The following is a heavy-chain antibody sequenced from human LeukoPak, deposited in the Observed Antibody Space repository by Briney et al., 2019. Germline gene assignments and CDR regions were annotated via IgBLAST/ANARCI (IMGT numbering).Heavy chain of an antibody. CDR1: GFTVSSSY. Sequence: GGSLRLTCAASGFTVSSSYMSWVRHAPGRGLECVSDLYRDGSTYYADSVKGRFTISRDNSRNTVYLQMNSLSAEDTAVYFCARVSAPDGITYHSTDAFDIWGQGTMVTVSS. D-gene: IGHD2-15*01. J-gene: IGHJ3*02. V-gene: IGHV3-53*01. CDR2: LYRDGST. CDR3: ARVSAPDGITYHSTDAFDI.